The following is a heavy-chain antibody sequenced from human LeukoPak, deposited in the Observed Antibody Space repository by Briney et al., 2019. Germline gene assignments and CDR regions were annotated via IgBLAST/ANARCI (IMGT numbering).Heavy chain of an antibody. CDR3: ASALLDYYYMDV. Sequence: GGSLRLSCAASGFIFSSYSMNWVRQAPGKGLEWVSSISSSSSYIYYADSVKGRFTISRDNAKNSLYLQMNSLRAEDTAVYYCASALLDYYYMDVWGKGTTVTVSS. CDR2: ISSSSSYI. V-gene: IGHV3-21*01. CDR1: GFIFSSYS. J-gene: IGHJ6*03.